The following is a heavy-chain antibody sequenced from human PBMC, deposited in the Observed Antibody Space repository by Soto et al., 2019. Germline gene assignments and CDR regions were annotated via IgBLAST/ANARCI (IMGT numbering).Heavy chain of an antibody. CDR2: VFTSGST. J-gene: IGHJ4*02. V-gene: IGHV4-4*07. D-gene: IGHD2-15*01. Sequence: SETLSLTCTVSGASISDSYWAWIRQPAGKGLEWIGRVFTSGSTTYNPSLKSRVTMSVDASKRQFFLRLNSLTAADTAVYYCAREPGGGYLDYWGQGALVTVSS. CDR1: GASISDSY. CDR3: AREPGGGYLDY.